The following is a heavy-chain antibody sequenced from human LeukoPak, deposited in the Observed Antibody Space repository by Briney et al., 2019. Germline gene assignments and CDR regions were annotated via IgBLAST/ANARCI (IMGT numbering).Heavy chain of an antibody. D-gene: IGHD3-10*01. CDR3: AKWIYYYGSGSYHDY. Sequence: GGSLRLSCAAFGFTFSNYAMSWVRQPPGKGLEWVSSLSGSGGSTNYADSVKGRFTISRDNSKNTLYLQMNSLRAEDTAVYYCAKWIYYYGSGSYHDYWGQGTLVTVSS. CDR1: GFTFSNYA. V-gene: IGHV3-23*01. J-gene: IGHJ4*02. CDR2: LSGSGGST.